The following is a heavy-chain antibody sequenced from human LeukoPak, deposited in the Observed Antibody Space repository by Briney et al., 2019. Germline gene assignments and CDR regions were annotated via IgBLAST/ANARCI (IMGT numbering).Heavy chain of an antibody. CDR3: ASYSGSYRYFDF. CDR2: IHYSGST. Sequence: SETLSLTCTVSGGSISSYYWSWIRQPPGKGLEWIGYIHYSGSTNYNPSLKSRVSIPVDTSKNQFSLKLSSVTAADAAVYYCASYSGSYRYFDFWGQGTLVTVSS. V-gene: IGHV4-59*01. D-gene: IGHD1-26*01. CDR1: GGSISSYY. J-gene: IGHJ4*02.